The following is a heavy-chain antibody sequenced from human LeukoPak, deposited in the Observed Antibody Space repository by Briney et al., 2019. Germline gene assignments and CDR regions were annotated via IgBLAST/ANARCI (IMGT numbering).Heavy chain of an antibody. CDR1: GYTLTELS. CDR3: ATDPVSSATTFDY. J-gene: IGHJ4*02. V-gene: IGHV1-24*01. Sequence: ASVKVSCKVSGYTLTELSMHWVRQAPGKGLEWVGGFDPEDGETIHAQKFQGRVTMTEDTSTDTAYMELSSLRSEDTAVYYCATDPVSSATTFDYWGQGTLVTVSS. CDR2: FDPEDGET. D-gene: IGHD1-1*01.